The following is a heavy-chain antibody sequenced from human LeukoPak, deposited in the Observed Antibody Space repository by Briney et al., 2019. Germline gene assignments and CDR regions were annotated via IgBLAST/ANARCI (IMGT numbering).Heavy chain of an antibody. CDR3: ARSNYHNSGSHTVFDAFDI. CDR1: GGSISRYY. Sequence: PSETLSLTCTVSGGSISRYYWSWIRRPPGKGLEWIGYIDDSGNTNYNPSLKSQVTISVDKSKNQFSLKLSFVTAADTAMYYCARSNYHNSGSHTVFDAFDIWGQGTRVTVSS. D-gene: IGHD3-10*01. CDR2: IDDSGNT. J-gene: IGHJ3*02. V-gene: IGHV4-59*01.